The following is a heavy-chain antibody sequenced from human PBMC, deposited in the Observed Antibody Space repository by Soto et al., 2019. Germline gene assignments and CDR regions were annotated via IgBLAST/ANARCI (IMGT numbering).Heavy chain of an antibody. CDR1: SGSISSFNW. J-gene: IGHJ4*02. CDR2: IHHRGST. CDR3: ARGSLEYSSSYYFDY. D-gene: IGHD6-6*01. Sequence: QVQLQESGPGLVKPSGTLSLTCAVSSGSISSFNWWTWVRQPPGKGLEWIGEIHHRGSTNYNPSLKSRVSISVDTSKNQFSLKLTSVTAADTAVYYWARGSLEYSSSYYFDYWGQGTLVAVSS. V-gene: IGHV4-4*02.